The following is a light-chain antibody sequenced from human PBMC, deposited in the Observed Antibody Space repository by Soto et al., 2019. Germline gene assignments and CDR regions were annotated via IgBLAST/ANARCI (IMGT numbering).Light chain of an antibody. CDR2: KDS. Sequence: SYELTQPSSVSVSPGQTARITCSGDVLAKKYARWFQQKPGQAPVLVIYKDSERPSGIPERFSGSSSGTTVTLTISGAQVEDEADYYCYSAADNHPNWVFGGGTKLTVL. V-gene: IGLV3-27*01. CDR1: VLAKKY. CDR3: YSAADNHPNWV. J-gene: IGLJ3*02.